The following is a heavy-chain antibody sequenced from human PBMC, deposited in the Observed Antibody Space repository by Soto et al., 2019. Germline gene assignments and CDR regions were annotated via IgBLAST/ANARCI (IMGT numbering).Heavy chain of an antibody. D-gene: IGHD1-26*01. CDR2: IYFDGITT. Sequence: PGGALRLSCAASGFTFDDYTMHWVRQAPGKGLVWVSRIYFDGITTNYADSVKGRLTVSRDNAKNTVYLHVNTLRDEDTAVYYCARGGAMGVDYWGQGTLVTVSS. CDR1: GFTFDDYT. V-gene: IGHV3-74*01. J-gene: IGHJ4*02. CDR3: ARGGAMGVDY.